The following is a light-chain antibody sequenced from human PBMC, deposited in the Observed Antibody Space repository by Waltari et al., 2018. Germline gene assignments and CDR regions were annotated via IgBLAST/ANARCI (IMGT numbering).Light chain of an antibody. J-gene: IGKJ1*01. CDR1: QSVGRS. CDR3: QKYGTRPAT. V-gene: IGKV3-20*01. CDR2: DAS. Sequence: IVLTQSPASLSLSPGDRATPSCRASQSVGRSLGWYQQRPGQTPRLLIYDASSRATGIPDRFSGSGSGTDFSLTISRLEPEDFAVYYCQKYGTRPATFGQGTKVEVK.